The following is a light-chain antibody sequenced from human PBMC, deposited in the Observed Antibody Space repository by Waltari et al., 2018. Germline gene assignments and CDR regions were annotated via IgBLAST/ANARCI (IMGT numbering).Light chain of an antibody. V-gene: IGLV3-27*01. J-gene: IGLJ3*02. CDR3: YSAADSNLRV. CDR2: KDT. Sequence: SYELTQPSSVSVSPGQTARLTCSGDVLAKKYARWFQQKPGQAPVLLIYKDTERPSGIPERFSGSSSGATVTLTISGAQVEDEADYYCYSAADSNLRVFGGGTKLTVL. CDR1: VLAKKY.